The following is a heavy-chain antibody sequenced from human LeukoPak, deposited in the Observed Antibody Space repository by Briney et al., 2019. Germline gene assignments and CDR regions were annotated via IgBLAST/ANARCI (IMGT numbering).Heavy chain of an antibody. CDR1: GFTFSSYA. V-gene: IGHV3-23*01. CDR2: ISGSGGST. CDR3: AKVLSSRVTAYDSSESSFDY. Sequence: PGRSLRLSCAASGFTFSSYAMSWVRQAPGKGLEWVSAISGSGGSTDYADSVKGRFTISRDNSKNTLYLQMNSLRAEDTAVYYCAKVLSSRVTAYDSSESSFDYWGQGTLVTVSS. J-gene: IGHJ4*02. D-gene: IGHD3-22*01.